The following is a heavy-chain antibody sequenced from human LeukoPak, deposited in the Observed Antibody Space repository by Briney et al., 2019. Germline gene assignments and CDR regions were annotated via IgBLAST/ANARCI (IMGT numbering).Heavy chain of an antibody. CDR2: INGNGVST. V-gene: IGHV3-64*04. J-gene: IGHJ1*01. D-gene: IGHD6-19*01. Sequence: PGGSLRLSCSASGFTFSTYAMYWVRQAPGKGLEYVSSINGNGVSTDYADSVKGRFTISRDNSKNTLYLEMNSLRAEDTAVYYCATDPTVAGTSEYFQHWGQGTLVTVSS. CDR3: ATDPTVAGTSEYFQH. CDR1: GFTFSTYA.